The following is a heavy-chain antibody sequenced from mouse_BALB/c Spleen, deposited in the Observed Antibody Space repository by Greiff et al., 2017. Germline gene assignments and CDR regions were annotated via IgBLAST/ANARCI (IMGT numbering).Heavy chain of an antibody. Sequence: VQLKQSGTVLARPGASVKMSCKASGYTFTSYWMHWVKQRPGQGLEWIGAIYPGNSDTSYNQKFKGKAKLTAVTSTSTAYMELSSLTNEDSAVYYCTRTYYYGSSLRAMDYWGQGTSVTVSS. CDR2: IYPGNSDT. CDR3: TRTYYYGSSLRAMDY. D-gene: IGHD1-1*01. V-gene: IGHV1-5*01. J-gene: IGHJ4*01. CDR1: GYTFTSYW.